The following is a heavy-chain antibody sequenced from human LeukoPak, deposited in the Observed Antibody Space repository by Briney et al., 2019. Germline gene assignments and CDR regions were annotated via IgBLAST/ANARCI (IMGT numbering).Heavy chain of an antibody. V-gene: IGHV1-18*01. J-gene: IGHJ3*02. CDR2: ISGYDGVT. CDR1: GYIFGSYG. D-gene: IGHD4-17*01. CDR3: ARDYRPDLGDHEI. Sequence: ASVKVSCKASGYIFGSYGMNWVRQAPGQGLEWVGWISGYDGVTNYAQALRGRVTMTTDTSTTTVYMHLRDLRSDDTPVYYCARDYRPDLGDHEIWGQGTMVTVSS.